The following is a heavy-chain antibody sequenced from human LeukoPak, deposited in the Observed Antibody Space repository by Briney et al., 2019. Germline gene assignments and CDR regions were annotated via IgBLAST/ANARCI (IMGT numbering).Heavy chain of an antibody. Sequence: GASVKVSCKASGYAFTSYYMHWVRQTPGQGLEWMGWMNPNSGNTGYAQKFQGRVTITRNTSISTAYMELSSLRSEDTAVYYCARGSSSWATDFDYWGQGTLVTVSS. CDR1: GYAFTSYY. V-gene: IGHV1-8*03. J-gene: IGHJ4*02. D-gene: IGHD6-13*01. CDR3: ARGSSSWATDFDY. CDR2: MNPNSGNT.